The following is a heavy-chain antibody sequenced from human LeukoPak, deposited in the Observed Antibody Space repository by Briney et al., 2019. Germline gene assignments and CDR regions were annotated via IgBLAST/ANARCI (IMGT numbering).Heavy chain of an antibody. CDR3: ARDPVDSSGYYSFGY. CDR2: IYYSGST. J-gene: IGHJ4*02. D-gene: IGHD3-22*01. V-gene: IGHV4-59*12. CDR1: GGSISSYY. Sequence: SETLSLTCTVSGGSISSYYWSWIRQPPGKGLEWIGYIYYSGSTYYNPSLKSRVTISVDTSKNQFSLKLSSVTAADTAVYYCARDPVDSSGYYSFGYWGQGTLVTVSS.